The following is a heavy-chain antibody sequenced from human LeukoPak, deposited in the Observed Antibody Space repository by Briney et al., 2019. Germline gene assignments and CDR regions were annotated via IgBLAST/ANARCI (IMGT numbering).Heavy chain of an antibody. CDR1: GFTFSDYY. Sequence: GGSLRLSCAASGFTFSDYYMSWIRQAPGKGLEGVSYISSSGSTIYYADSVKGRFTISRDNAKNPLYLQMNSLRAEDTAVYYCARGLLAVAGNWFDPWGQGTLVTVSS. CDR3: ARGLLAVAGNWFDP. V-gene: IGHV3-11*01. J-gene: IGHJ5*02. CDR2: ISSSGSTI. D-gene: IGHD6-19*01.